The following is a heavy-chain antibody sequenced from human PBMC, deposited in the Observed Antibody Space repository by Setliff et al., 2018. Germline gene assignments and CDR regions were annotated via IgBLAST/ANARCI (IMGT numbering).Heavy chain of an antibody. J-gene: IGHJ4*02. CDR2: IYYSGST. CDR1: GYSISSGYY. D-gene: IGHD3-3*01. V-gene: IGHV4-38-2*02. Sequence: KSSETLSLTCTVSGYSISSGYYWGWIRQPPGKVLEWSGCIYYSGSTYYNPSLKSRVTISLDTSKNQFSLKLTSVTAADTAVYYCARVVSDYDFWSGYYTGGYFDYWGQGTLVTVSS. CDR3: ARVVSDYDFWSGYYTGGYFDY.